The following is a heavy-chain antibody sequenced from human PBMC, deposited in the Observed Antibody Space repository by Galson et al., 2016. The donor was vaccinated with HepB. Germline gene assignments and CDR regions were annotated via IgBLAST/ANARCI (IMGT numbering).Heavy chain of an antibody. CDR2: ISYDENNK. J-gene: IGHJ4*02. D-gene: IGHD2/OR15-2a*01. V-gene: IGHV3-30*18. CDR3: AKDRTDVVLQYYFDY. CDR1: GFTLSNYG. Sequence: SLRLSCAASGFTLSNYGMHWVRQAPGKGLEWVAAISYDENNKFYGDSVKGRFTISRDNSKNTLYLQMNSLRAEDTAVYYCAKDRTDVVLQYYFDYWGQGTLVTVSS.